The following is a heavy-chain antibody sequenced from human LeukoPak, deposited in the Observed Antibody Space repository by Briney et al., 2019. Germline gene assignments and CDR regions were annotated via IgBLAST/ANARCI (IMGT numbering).Heavy chain of an antibody. CDR2: INWDGGST. J-gene: IGHJ4*01. D-gene: IGHD6-13*01. CDR1: GFNFDDYT. CDR3: AKDLGKVIAAAGTSGFDS. Sequence: GGSLRLSCAASGFNFDDYTMHWVRQILGKSLEWVSLINWDGGSTFYADSVKGRLNISRDTRKNFLYLQMISLRTEDTALYYCAKDLGKVIAAAGTSGFDSWGRGTLVTVSS. V-gene: IGHV3-43*01.